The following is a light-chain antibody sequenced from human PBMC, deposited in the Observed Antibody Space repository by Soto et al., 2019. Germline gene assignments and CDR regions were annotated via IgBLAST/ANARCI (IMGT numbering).Light chain of an antibody. CDR3: QQYDSFPIT. Sequence: EIQMTQSPSSLYASVGDRVTITCRASQSISSYLNWYQQKPGKAPKLLIYAASSLQSGVPSRFSGSGSGTDFTVTISSLQPEDIATYYCQQYDSFPITFGQGTRLEIK. CDR2: AAS. V-gene: IGKV1-39*01. J-gene: IGKJ5*01. CDR1: QSISSY.